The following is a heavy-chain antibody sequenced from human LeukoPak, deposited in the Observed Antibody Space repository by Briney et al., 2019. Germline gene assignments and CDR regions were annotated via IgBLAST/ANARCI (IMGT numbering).Heavy chain of an antibody. CDR1: GYTFTSYD. CDR2: MKPKRGNT. CDR3: ARGRAARTYYYYYMDV. J-gene: IGHJ6*03. Sequence: ASVKVSCKASGYTFTSYDINWVRQATGQGLEWMGWMKPKRGNTGYAQKFQGRVTMTRNTSISTAYMELSSLRSEDTAVYYCARGRAARTYYYYYMDVWGKGTTVTVSS. D-gene: IGHD6-6*01. V-gene: IGHV1-8*01.